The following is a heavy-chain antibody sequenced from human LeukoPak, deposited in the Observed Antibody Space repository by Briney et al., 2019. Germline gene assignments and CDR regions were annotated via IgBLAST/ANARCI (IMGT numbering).Heavy chain of an antibody. Sequence: SVKVSCKASGGTFSSYAISWVRQAPGQGLEWMGGIIPIFGTANYAQKFQGRVTITADESTSTAYMELSSLRSDDTAVYYCARDWVAVAAVPGYWGQGTLVTVSS. CDR2: IIPIFGTA. J-gene: IGHJ4*02. V-gene: IGHV1-69*13. D-gene: IGHD6-13*01. CDR3: ARDWVAVAAVPGY. CDR1: GGTFSSYA.